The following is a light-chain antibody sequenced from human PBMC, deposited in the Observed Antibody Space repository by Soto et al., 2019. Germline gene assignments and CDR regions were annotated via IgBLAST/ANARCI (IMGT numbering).Light chain of an antibody. CDR1: QGISSY. J-gene: IGKJ4*01. Sequence: IQLTQSASSLSASVGDRVSITCRASQGISSYLAWYQQKPGKAPKLLIYAASTLQSGVPSRFSGSGSGTDFTLTISSLQPEDVATYYCQKYNSAPLTFGGGTKVDIK. CDR3: QKYNSAPLT. CDR2: AAS. V-gene: IGKV1-9*01.